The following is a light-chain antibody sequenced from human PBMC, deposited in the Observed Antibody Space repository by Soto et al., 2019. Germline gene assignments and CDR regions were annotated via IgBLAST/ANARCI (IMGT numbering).Light chain of an antibody. Sequence: EIVLTQSPGTLSLSPGEGATLSCRARQSVNSNYLAWYQQKPGQAPRLLIYGASSRATGIPDRFSGSGSGTDFTLTISRLEPEDFAMYYCQHYGSSPRTFGQGTKVDIK. CDR1: QSVNSNY. CDR3: QHYGSSPRT. CDR2: GAS. J-gene: IGKJ1*01. V-gene: IGKV3-20*01.